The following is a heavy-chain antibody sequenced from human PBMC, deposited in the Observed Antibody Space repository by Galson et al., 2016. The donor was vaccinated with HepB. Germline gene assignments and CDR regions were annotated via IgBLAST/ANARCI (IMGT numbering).Heavy chain of an antibody. CDR2: ISGNAGGT. J-gene: IGHJ6*02. V-gene: IGHV3-23*01. CDR1: RFTFGSYA. Sequence: SLRLSCAVSRFTFGSYAMSWVRQAPGKGLEWVSSISGNAGGTYYVDSVKGRFTISRDNSKNTLYLQMNNLTPDDTAIYYCARGGGTSSYYYWGMDVWGQGTTVTVSS. D-gene: IGHD1-14*01. CDR3: ARGGGTSSYYYWGMDV.